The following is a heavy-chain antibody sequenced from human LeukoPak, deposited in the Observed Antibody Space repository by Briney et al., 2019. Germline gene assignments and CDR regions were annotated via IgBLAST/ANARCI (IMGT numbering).Heavy chain of an antibody. J-gene: IGHJ4*02. D-gene: IGHD3-22*01. V-gene: IGHV1-46*01. Sequence: ASVKVSCKASGYTFTSYYMHWVRQAPGQGLEWMGIINPSGGSTSYALKFQGRVTMTRDTSTSTVYMELSSLRSEDTAVYYCATEGTYDSSGYENFDYWGQGTLVTVSS. CDR2: INPSGGST. CDR1: GYTFTSYY. CDR3: ATEGTYDSSGYENFDY.